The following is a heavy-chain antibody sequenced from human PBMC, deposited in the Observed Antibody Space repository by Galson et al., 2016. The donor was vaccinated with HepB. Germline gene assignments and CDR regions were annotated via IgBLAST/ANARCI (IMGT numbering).Heavy chain of an antibody. Sequence: ETLSLTCNVSGDSISSNYWWSWVRQAPGKGLEWMGEVNHRGTINYNPSLKSRVTMSVDKSKNLFFVNLHSVTAADTAVYYCARLHYDHIYGPLYTWFDPWGPGTLVTVSS. D-gene: IGHD3-22*01. CDR3: ARLHYDHIYGPLYTWFDP. J-gene: IGHJ5*02. CDR1: GDSISSNYW. V-gene: IGHV4-4*02. CDR2: VNHRGTI.